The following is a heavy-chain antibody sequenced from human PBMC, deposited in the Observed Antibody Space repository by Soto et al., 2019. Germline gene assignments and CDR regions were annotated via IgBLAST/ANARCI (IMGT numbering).Heavy chain of an antibody. CDR1: GYTFTSYA. V-gene: IGHV1-3*01. J-gene: IGHJ6*02. CDR2: INAGNGNT. CDR3: ASSYYYDSSGYSSLYYYYGMDV. Sequence: VQLVQSGAEVKKPGASVKVSCKASGYTFTSYAMHWVRQAPGQRLEWMGWINAGNGNTKYSQKFQGRVTITRDTSASTAYMELSSLRSEDTAVYYCASSYYYDSSGYSSLYYYYGMDVWGQGTTVTVSS. D-gene: IGHD3-22*01.